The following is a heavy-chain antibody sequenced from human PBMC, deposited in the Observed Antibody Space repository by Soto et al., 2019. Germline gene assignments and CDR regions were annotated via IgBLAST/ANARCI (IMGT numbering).Heavy chain of an antibody. V-gene: IGHV4-59*08. Sequence: SETLSLTCTVSGGSISSYYWSWIRQPPGKGLEWIGYIYYSGSTNYNPSLKSRVTISVDTSKNQFSLKLNSVTAADTAVYYCARRWGTTFDYWGQGTLVTVSS. CDR3: ARRWGTTFDY. CDR1: GGSISSYY. D-gene: IGHD3-16*01. CDR2: IYYSGST. J-gene: IGHJ4*02.